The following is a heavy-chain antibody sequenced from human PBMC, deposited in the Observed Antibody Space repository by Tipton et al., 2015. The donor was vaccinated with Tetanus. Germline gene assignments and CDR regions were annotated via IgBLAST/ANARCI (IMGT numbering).Heavy chain of an antibody. D-gene: IGHD5-12*01. V-gene: IGHV3-30*04. CDR1: GFTFSSYA. CDR2: ISYDGSKT. Sequence: SLRLSCAASGFTFSSYAMHWVRQAPGKGLEWVAVISYDGSKTYHADSLKGRFTISRDNSKNTLYLHMNSLRPEDTAVFYCARGDKIRGSTGYDYNAYWGQGTLVTVSS. J-gene: IGHJ4*02. CDR3: ARGDKIRGSTGYDYNAY.